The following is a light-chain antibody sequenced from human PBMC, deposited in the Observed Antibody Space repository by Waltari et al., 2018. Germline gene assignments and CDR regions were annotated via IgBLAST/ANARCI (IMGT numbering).Light chain of an antibody. CDR1: QSVGSK. CDR2: GAS. J-gene: IGKJ1*01. Sequence: EIVMTQSPATLSVSPGERATLSCRASQSVGSKFSWYQQKPGQAPRLLIYGASTRATGIPVRFSGSGSGTEFTLTISSPQSEDFAVYYCHQYNNWPRTFGQGTKVEIK. V-gene: IGKV3-15*01. CDR3: HQYNNWPRT.